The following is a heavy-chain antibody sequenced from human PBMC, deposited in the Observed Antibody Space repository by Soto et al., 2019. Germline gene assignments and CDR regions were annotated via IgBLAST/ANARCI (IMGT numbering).Heavy chain of an antibody. CDR1: GGSISSGGYY. V-gene: IGHV4-31*11. CDR2: IYYSGST. J-gene: IGHJ6*02. Sequence: SETLSLTWAVYGGSISSGGYYWSWIRQHPGKDLEWIGYIYYSGSTYYNPSLKSRVTISVDTSKNQFSLKLSSVTAADTAVYYCARATDYDILTGSSYYYGMHVWGQGTTVTVSS. D-gene: IGHD3-9*01. CDR3: ARATDYDILTGSSYYYGMHV.